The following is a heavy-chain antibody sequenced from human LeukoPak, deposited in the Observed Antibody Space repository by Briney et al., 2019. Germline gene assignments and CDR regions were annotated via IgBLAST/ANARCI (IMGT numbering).Heavy chain of an antibody. J-gene: IGHJ3*01. CDR1: AFTFSDYS. CDR3: AREDDSWGPNNLDL. Sequence: PGGSLRLSCAASAFTFSDYSMNWVRQAPGKGLEWISYIGTSSSTMYYADSVMGRFTISRNNAKESLYLQMISLRDEDTAVYYCAREDDSWGPNNLDLWGQGTMVTVSS. V-gene: IGHV3-48*02. D-gene: IGHD7-27*01. CDR2: IGTSSSTM.